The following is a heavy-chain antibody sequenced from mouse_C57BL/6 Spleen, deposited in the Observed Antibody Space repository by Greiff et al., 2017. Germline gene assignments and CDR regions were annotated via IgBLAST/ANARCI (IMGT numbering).Heavy chain of an antibody. Sequence: VQLQQPGAELVRPGSSVQLSCKASGCTFASYWMHWVKQRPIQGLEWIGNIDPSDSETHYNQKFKDKATLTVDKSSSTAYMQLSSLTSEDSAVYCCAREDDGYPWFAYWCQGTLVTVSA. CDR1: GCTFASYW. CDR2: IDPSDSET. J-gene: IGHJ3*01. CDR3: AREDDGYPWFAY. D-gene: IGHD2-3*01. V-gene: IGHV1-52*01.